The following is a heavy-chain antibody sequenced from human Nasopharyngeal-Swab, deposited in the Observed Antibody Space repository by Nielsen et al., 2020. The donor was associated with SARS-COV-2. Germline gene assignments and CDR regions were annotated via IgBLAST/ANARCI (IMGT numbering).Heavy chain of an antibody. J-gene: IGHJ3*02. D-gene: IGHD3-22*01. V-gene: IGHV1-2*04. CDR3: ARVRYYYDSHGAFDI. CDR2: INPNSGGT. Sequence: ASVKVSCKASGYTFTSYAMHWVRQAPGQRLEWMGWINPNSGGTNYAQKFQGWVTMTRDTSISTAYMELSRLRSDDTAVYYCARVRYYYDSHGAFDIWGQGTMVTVSS. CDR1: GYTFTSYA.